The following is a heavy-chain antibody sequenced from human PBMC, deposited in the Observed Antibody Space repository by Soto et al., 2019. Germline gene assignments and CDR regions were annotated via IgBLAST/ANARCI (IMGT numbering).Heavy chain of an antibody. CDR1: GFTFSSYA. D-gene: IGHD1-26*01. Sequence: EVQLLESGGGLVQPGGSLRLSCAASGFTFSSYAMSWVRQAPGKGLEWVSAISGSGGSTYYADSVKGRFTISRDTSKNTLYLQMNSVRAEDTAVYYCAKGGVGATTSDYWGQGTLFTVSS. J-gene: IGHJ4*02. CDR3: AKGGVGATTSDY. CDR2: ISGSGGST. V-gene: IGHV3-23*01.